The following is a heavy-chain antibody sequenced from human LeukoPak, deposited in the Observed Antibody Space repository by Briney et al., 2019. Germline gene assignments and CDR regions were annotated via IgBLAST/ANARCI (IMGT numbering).Heavy chain of an antibody. V-gene: IGHV4-39*07. Sequence: SETLSLTCTVSGDSISSSNNYWAWIRQPPGKGLEWIGSIYYSGSTYYSLSLRSRVTILVDTSKNQFSLKLSSVTAADTAVYYCARVGGVVVTASFAYWGQGTLVTVSS. CDR2: IYYSGST. CDR3: ARVGGVVVTASFAY. J-gene: IGHJ4*02. CDR1: GDSISSSNNY. D-gene: IGHD2-21*02.